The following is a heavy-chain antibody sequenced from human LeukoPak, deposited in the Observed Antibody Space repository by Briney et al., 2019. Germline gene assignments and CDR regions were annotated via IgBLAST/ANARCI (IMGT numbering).Heavy chain of an antibody. CDR2: IKQDGSEK. D-gene: IGHD2-2*01. V-gene: IGHV3-7*01. J-gene: IGHJ5*02. CDR3: ARDDCSSISCYHNWFGP. Sequence: GGSLRLSCAASGFTFSSYWMSWVRQAPGKGLEWVANIKQDGSEKYYVDSVKGRFTISRDNAKNSLYLQMNSLRAEDTAVYYCARDDCSSISCYHNWFGPWGQGTLVTVSS. CDR1: GFTFSSYW.